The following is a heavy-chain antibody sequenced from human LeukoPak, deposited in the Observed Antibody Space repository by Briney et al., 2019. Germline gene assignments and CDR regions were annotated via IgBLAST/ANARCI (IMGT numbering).Heavy chain of an antibody. J-gene: IGHJ5*02. D-gene: IGHD6-13*01. Sequence: GASVKVSCKASGYTFTGYYMHWVRQAPGQGLEWMGRINPNSGGTNYAQKFQGRVTMTRDTSVNTVYMELSGLKSDDTGAYYCAREVGYSTSWYGRFDPWGQGTLVTVSS. V-gene: IGHV1-2*05. CDR2: INPNSGGT. CDR3: AREVGYSTSWYGRFDP. CDR1: GYTFTGYY.